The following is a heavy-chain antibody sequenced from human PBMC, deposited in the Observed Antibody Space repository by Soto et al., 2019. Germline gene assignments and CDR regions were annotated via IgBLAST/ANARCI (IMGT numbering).Heavy chain of an antibody. CDR1: GGSISSGGYY. J-gene: IGHJ5*02. CDR2: IYYSGST. D-gene: IGHD2-15*01. Sequence: PSETLSLTCTVSGGSISSGGYYWSWIRQHPGKGLEWIGYIYYSGSTYYNPSLKSRVTISVDTSKNQFSLKLSSVTAADTAVYYCARGYCSGGSCLEVWFDPWGQGTLVTGSS. CDR3: ARGYCSGGSCLEVWFDP. V-gene: IGHV4-31*03.